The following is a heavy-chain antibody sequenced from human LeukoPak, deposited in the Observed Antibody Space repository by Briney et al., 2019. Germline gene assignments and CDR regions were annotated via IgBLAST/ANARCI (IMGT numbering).Heavy chain of an antibody. CDR1: GGSISSYY. Sequence: PSETLSLTCTVSGGSISSYYWSWIRQPPGKGLEWVGYIYYSGSTNYNPSLKSRVTISVDTSKNQFSLKLSSVTAADTAVYYCARPGQTTGGYFNLWGRAPLATVSP. CDR2: IYYSGST. CDR3: ARPGQTTGGYFNL. J-gene: IGHJ2*01. V-gene: IGHV4-59*12. D-gene: IGHD1-14*01.